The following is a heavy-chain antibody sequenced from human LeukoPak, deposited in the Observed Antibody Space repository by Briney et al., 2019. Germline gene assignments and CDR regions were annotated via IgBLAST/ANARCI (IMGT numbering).Heavy chain of an antibody. V-gene: IGHV3-49*04. CDR2: IRSKAYGGTT. Sequence: GGCLRLSCTAPVFTFGEDAISWGRQAPGKGLEWVGFIRSKAYGGTTEYAASVKGRFTISRVDSKSSAYLQMNRLKTEDTAVYYCTLVRGVRVFDYWGQGTLVTVSS. J-gene: IGHJ4*02. D-gene: IGHD3-10*01. CDR3: TLVRGVRVFDY. CDR1: VFTFGEDA.